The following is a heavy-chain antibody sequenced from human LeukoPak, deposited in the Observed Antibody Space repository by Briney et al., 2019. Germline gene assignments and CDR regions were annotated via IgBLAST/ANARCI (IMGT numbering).Heavy chain of an antibody. CDR2: ISSSGSTI. D-gene: IGHD3-16*01. J-gene: IGHJ4*02. Sequence: GGSLRLSCAASGFTFSSYEMNWVRQAPGKGLEWVSYISSSGSTIYYADSVKGRFTISRDNAKNSLYLQMNSLRAEDTAVYYCARTVFATGGASDYWGQGTLVTVSS. CDR3: ARTVFATGGASDY. CDR1: GFTFSSYE. V-gene: IGHV3-48*03.